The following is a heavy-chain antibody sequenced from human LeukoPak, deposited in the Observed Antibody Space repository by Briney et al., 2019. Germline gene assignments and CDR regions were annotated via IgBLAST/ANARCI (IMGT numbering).Heavy chain of an antibody. V-gene: IGHV3-23*01. Sequence: PGGSLRLSCAASGFTFSSYAMSWVRQAPGKGLEWVSGISGSGSTTYYADSVKGRFTISRDNSKNTLYLQMNSLRAEDTAVYYCAKSTYWSNPYYFDYWGQGTLVTVSS. D-gene: IGHD2-2*01. J-gene: IGHJ4*02. CDR3: AKSTYWSNPYYFDY. CDR2: ISGSGSTT. CDR1: GFTFSSYA.